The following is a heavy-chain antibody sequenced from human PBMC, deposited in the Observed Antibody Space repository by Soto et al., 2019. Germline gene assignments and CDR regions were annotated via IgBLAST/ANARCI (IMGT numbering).Heavy chain of an antibody. Sequence: SETLSLTCTVSGGPISSGGYYWSWIRQHPGKGLEWIGYIYYSGSTYYNPSLKSRVTISVDTSKNQFSLKLSSVTAADTAVYYCAVIGGGLRLGEQTWGQGTLVTVSS. CDR2: IYYSGST. CDR1: GGPISSGGYY. J-gene: IGHJ5*02. D-gene: IGHD3-16*01. CDR3: AVIGGGLRLGEQT. V-gene: IGHV4-31*03.